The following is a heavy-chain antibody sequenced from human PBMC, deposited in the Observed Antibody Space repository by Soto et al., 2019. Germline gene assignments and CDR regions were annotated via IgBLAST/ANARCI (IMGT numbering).Heavy chain of an antibody. Sequence: ASVKVSCKASGYTFTSYDINWVRQATGQGLEWMGWMNPNSGNTGYAQKFQGRVTMTRNTSISTAYMELSSLRSEDTAVYYCARGRDYIWGSYRLGNWFEPWGQGTLVTVSS. D-gene: IGHD3-16*02. J-gene: IGHJ5*02. V-gene: IGHV1-8*01. CDR3: ARGRDYIWGSYRLGNWFEP. CDR1: GYTFTSYD. CDR2: MNPNSGNT.